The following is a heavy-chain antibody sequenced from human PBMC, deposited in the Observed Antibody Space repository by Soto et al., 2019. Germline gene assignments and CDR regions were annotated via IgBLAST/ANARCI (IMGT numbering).Heavy chain of an antibody. CDR2: IYYSGST. CDR1: GGSISSGGYY. J-gene: IGHJ5*02. CDR3: ARWIVVVPAANLPPPPGWFDP. V-gene: IGHV4-31*03. D-gene: IGHD2-2*01. Sequence: ASEILSLTCTVSGGSISSGGYYWSWIRRHPGKGLEWIGYIYYSGSTYYNPSLKSRVTISVDTSKNQFSLKLSSVTAADTAVYYCARWIVVVPAANLPPPPGWFDPWGQGTLVTVSS.